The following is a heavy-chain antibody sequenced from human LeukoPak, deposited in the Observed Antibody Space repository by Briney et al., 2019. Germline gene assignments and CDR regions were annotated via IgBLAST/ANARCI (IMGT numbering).Heavy chain of an antibody. D-gene: IGHD3-16*01. J-gene: IGHJ4*02. V-gene: IGHV3-66*01. CDR3: ARYGLLRGYPIYYFDY. CDR2: IYSDGNT. CDR1: GFTVISNY. Sequence: GGSLRLSCAASGFTVISNYMSWVRQAPGKGLEWVSAIYSDGNTNYADSVKGRFTISRDNSKNTLYLQMNSLRAEDTAAYYCARYGLLRGYPIYYFDYWGQGTLVTVSS.